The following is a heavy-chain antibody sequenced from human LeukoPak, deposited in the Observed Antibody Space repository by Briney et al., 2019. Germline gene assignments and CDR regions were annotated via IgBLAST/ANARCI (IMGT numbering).Heavy chain of an antibody. CDR1: GYTFTSYY. Sequence: ASVKVSCKASGYTFTSYYMHWVRQAPGQGLEWMVIINPSGGSTTYAQNFQGRVTMTRDTSTTTVYMELSSLRFEDTAVYYCARDVSRNWFEPWGQGTLVTVSS. J-gene: IGHJ5*02. V-gene: IGHV1-46*01. CDR3: ARDVSRNWFEP. CDR2: INPSGGST. D-gene: IGHD6-25*01.